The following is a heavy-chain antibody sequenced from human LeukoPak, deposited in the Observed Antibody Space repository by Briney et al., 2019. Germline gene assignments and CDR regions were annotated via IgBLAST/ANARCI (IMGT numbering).Heavy chain of an antibody. J-gene: IGHJ4*02. CDR1: GFPVSSAF. V-gene: IGHV3-66*01. Sequence: GGSLRLSCAASGFPVSSAFMNWVRQAPGKGLEWVSLLASGGNTFFADSVKGRFTLSRDNSENTVYLQMNSLRAEDTAVYYCARAVDVVGCGAHSCKPYHFDSWGQGTLVAVSS. CDR3: ARAVDVVGCGAHSCKPYHFDS. D-gene: IGHD2-2*01. CDR2: LASGGNT.